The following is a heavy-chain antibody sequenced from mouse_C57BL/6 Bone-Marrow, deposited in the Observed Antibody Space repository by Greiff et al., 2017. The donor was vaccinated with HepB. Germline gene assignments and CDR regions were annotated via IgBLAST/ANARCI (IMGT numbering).Heavy chain of an antibody. D-gene: IGHD2-5*01. CDR2: IYPRSGNT. CDR3: ARCYYSNSYWYFDV. V-gene: IGHV1-81*01. Sequence: VQLVESGAELARPGASVKLSCKASGYTFTSYGISWVKQRTGQGLEWIGEIYPRSGNTYYNEKFKGKATLTADKSSSTAYMELRSLTSEDSAVYFCARCYYSNSYWYFDVWGTGTTVTVSS. CDR1: GYTFTSYG. J-gene: IGHJ1*03.